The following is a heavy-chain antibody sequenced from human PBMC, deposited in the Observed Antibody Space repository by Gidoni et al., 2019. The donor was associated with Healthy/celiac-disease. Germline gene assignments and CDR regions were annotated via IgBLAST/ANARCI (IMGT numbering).Heavy chain of an antibody. CDR1: GGPISSSNW. CDR2: IYHSGST. CDR3: ARVLPDNLFYYYYYMDV. D-gene: IGHD1-26*01. J-gene: IGHJ6*03. V-gene: IGHV4-4*02. Sequence: QVQLQESGPGLVKPSGTLSLTCAVSGGPISSSNWWSWVRQPPGKGLEWIGEIYHSGSTNYNPSLKSRVTISVDKSKNQFSLKLSSVTAADTAVYYCARVLPDNLFYYYYYMDVWGKGTTVTVSS.